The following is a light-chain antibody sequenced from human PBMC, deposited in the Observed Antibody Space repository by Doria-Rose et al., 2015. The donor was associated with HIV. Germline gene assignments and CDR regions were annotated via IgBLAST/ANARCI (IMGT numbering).Light chain of an antibody. CDR1: QGISRY. J-gene: IGKJ1*01. V-gene: IGKV1-9*01. Sequence: TQSPSFLSASVGVRVTITCRASQGISRYLAWYQQKPGKAPTLLIFAASTLQSAVPSRFSGSGSGTEFTLTISSLQPEDFATYYCQQFDSFPRTFGQGTKVELK. CDR2: AAS. CDR3: QQFDSFPRT.